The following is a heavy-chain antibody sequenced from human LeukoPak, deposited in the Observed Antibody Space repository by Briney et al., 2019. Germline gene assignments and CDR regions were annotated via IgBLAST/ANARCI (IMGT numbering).Heavy chain of an antibody. D-gene: IGHD1-20*01. CDR2: INHSGST. J-gene: IGHJ3*02. Sequence: PSETLSLTCAVYGGSFSGYYWSWIRQPPGKGLEWIGEINHSGSTNYNPSLKSRVTISVDTSKNQFSLKLSSVTAADTAVYYCARHNYAFDIWGQGTMVTVSS. CDR3: ARHNYAFDI. V-gene: IGHV4-34*01. CDR1: GGSFSGYY.